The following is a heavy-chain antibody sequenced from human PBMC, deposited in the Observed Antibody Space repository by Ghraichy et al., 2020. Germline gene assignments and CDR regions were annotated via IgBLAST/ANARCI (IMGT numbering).Heavy chain of an antibody. D-gene: IGHD2-15*01. CDR2: LYSGGRT. CDR1: GLIVTSNY. CDR3: ARGYCSSGNCYSGFFDY. J-gene: IGHJ4*02. V-gene: IGHV3-53*01. Sequence: GGSLRLSCAASGLIVTSNYMGWVRLAPGKGLEWVSDLYSGGRTNYADSVKGRFTISRDNSKNTLYLQINNLRAEDTAVYYCARGYCSSGNCYSGFFDYWGQGTLVTVSS.